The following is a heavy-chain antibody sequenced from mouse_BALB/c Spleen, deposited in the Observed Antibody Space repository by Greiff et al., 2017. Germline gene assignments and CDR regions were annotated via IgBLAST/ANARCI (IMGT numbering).Heavy chain of an antibody. CDR3: ARNGNYGSYAMDY. J-gene: IGHJ4*01. V-gene: IGHV2-2*02. CDR1: GFSLTSYG. CDR2: IWSGGST. Sequence: VQRVESGPGLVQPSQSLSITCTVSGFSLTSYGVHWVRQSPGKGLEWLGVIWSGGSTDYNAAFISRLSISKDNSKSQVFFKMNSLQANDTAIYYCARNGNYGSYAMDYWGQGTSVTVSS. D-gene: IGHD2-1*01.